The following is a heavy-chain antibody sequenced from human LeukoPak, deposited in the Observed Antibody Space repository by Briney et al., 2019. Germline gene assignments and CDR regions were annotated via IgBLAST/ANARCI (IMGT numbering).Heavy chain of an antibody. D-gene: IGHD5-24*01. CDR2: IWYDGSNK. Sequence: GGSLRLSCAASGFTFSSYGMHWVRQAPGKGLEWVAVIWYDGSNKYYADSVKGRFTISRDNSKNTLYLQMNSLRAEDTAVYYCATSEEDGYSSGGDYFDYWGQGTLVTVSS. CDR3: ATSEEDGYSSGGDYFDY. J-gene: IGHJ4*02. V-gene: IGHV3-33*01. CDR1: GFTFSSYG.